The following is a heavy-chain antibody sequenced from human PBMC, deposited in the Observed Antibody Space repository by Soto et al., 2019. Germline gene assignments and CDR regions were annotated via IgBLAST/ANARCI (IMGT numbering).Heavy chain of an antibody. V-gene: IGHV3-23*01. D-gene: IGHD3-10*01. CDR2: ISDGGDLT. CDR1: GFAFSSHP. CDR3: ARRVIGSSRAFDI. J-gene: IGHJ3*02. Sequence: LRLSCAASGFAFSSHPMSWVRQAPEKGLEWVAGISDGGDLTYNADSVRGRFTISRDNSRNTLYLQMNSLRAEDAAVYYCARRVIGSSRAFDIWGQGTMVTVSS.